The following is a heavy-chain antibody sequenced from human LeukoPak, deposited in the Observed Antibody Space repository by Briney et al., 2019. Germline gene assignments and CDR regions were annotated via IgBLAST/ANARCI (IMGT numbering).Heavy chain of an antibody. J-gene: IGHJ5*02. Sequence: SETLSLTCAASGYSLSSGYYWGWIRQPPGKGLQWIGSIFQRGYSYYNPSLKSRVTISVDTSRNQFSLKLSSVTAADTAVYYCAGDKETTGNGRPNWFDPWGQGTLVTVSS. CDR3: AGDKETTGNGRPNWFDP. CDR2: IFQRGYS. CDR1: GYSLSSGYY. D-gene: IGHD1-1*01. V-gene: IGHV4-38-2*01.